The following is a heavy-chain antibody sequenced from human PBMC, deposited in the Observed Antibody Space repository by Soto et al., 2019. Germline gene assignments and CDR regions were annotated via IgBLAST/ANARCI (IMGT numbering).Heavy chain of an antibody. Sequence: PGGSLRLSCGASGFNFSTYSMNWVRQAPGKGLEWVSSVSASSTYIHYADAVKGRFTISRDNAKNSLSLQMNSLRAEDTAVYYCARHAYYYDSSGYFDPWGQGTTVTVSS. CDR2: VSASSTYI. J-gene: IGHJ5*02. D-gene: IGHD3-22*01. CDR1: GFNFSTYS. CDR3: ARHAYYYDSSGYFDP. V-gene: IGHV3-21*01.